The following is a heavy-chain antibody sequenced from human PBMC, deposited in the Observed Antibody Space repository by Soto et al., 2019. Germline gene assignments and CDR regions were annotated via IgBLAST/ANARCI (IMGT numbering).Heavy chain of an antibody. CDR1: GFTFSNYY. D-gene: IGHD1-26*01. CDR3: ARFSGRTLRGFDS. J-gene: IGHJ4*02. Sequence: EVQLVESGGGLVQPGGSLRLSCAASGFTFSNYYMDWVRQAPGKGLEWVGRTRNKDNSYYTEYAASVKGSFTISRDESKNSMYMQMNSLKTEDTAVYYCARFSGRTLRGFDSWGQGTLVTVSS. V-gene: IGHV3-72*01. CDR2: TRNKDNSYYT.